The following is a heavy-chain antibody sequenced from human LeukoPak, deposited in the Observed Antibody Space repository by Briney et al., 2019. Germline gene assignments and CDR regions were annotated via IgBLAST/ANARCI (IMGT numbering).Heavy chain of an antibody. Sequence: GGSLRLSCAASGFTFSSYAMSWVRQAPGKGLEWVSAISGSGGSTYYADSVKGRFTISRDNSKDTVYLQMNSLRAEDMAVYYCAKPDPGSYCSSTSCYPYYYYYYMDVWGKGTTVTVSS. CDR3: AKPDPGSYCSSTSCYPYYYYYYMDV. CDR2: ISGSGGST. CDR1: GFTFSSYA. J-gene: IGHJ6*03. D-gene: IGHD2-2*01. V-gene: IGHV3-23*01.